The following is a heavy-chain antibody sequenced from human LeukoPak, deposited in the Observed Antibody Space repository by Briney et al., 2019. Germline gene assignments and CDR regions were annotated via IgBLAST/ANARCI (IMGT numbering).Heavy chain of an antibody. CDR1: GYTFTNYG. D-gene: IGHD3-10*01. V-gene: IGHV1-18*04. J-gene: IGHJ4*02. CDR3: ARVLWFGESGTYYFDY. CDR2: ISTYNGNT. Sequence: ASAKVSCKASGYTFTNYGISWVRQAPGQGLEWTGWISTYNGNTNYAQKLQGRVTMTTDTSTSTAYMELRSLRSDDTAVYYCARVLWFGESGTYYFDYWGQGTLVTVSS.